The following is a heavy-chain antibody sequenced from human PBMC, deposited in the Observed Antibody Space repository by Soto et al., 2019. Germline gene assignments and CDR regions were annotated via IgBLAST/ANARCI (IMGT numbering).Heavy chain of an antibody. D-gene: IGHD3-10*01. CDR2: ISSTSKNTI. Sequence: EMQLVESGGGLVQPGGSLRLSCAASGFSFSSYSLTWVRQAPGKGLECVSYISSTSKNTIYYADSVKGRFTISRDNAQNSLYLQMNSLRDVDTAVYYCARGYASGIYYDWGQGTLVTVSS. CDR3: ARGYASGIYYD. J-gene: IGHJ4*02. CDR1: GFSFSSYS. V-gene: IGHV3-48*02.